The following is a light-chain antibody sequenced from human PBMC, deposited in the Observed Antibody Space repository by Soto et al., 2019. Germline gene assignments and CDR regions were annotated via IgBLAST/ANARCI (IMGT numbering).Light chain of an antibody. CDR1: QSLLHSDGYNY. V-gene: IGKV2-28*01. CDR2: LGS. CDR3: MQGLQTLPT. J-gene: IGKJ3*01. Sequence: DIVMTQSPLSLPVTPGEPASISCRSSQSLLHSDGYNYLDWYVQKPGQSPRLLIYLGSKRASGIXDXXSGSGSGTDFILKISRVEADDVGLYYCMQGLQTLPTFGPGTKVDIK.